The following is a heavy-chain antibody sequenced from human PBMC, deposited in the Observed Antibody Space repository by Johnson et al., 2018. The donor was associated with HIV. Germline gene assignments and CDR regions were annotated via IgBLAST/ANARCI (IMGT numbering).Heavy chain of an antibody. CDR3: ARYRSGLGVPIY. Sequence: VQVLESGGGVVQPGRSLRLSCAASGFTFSSYAMHWVRQAPGKGLEWVAVISYDGSNKYYADSVKGRFTISRDNSKNTLYLQMNSLRAEDTAVYYCARYRSGLGVPIYWGQVTMVTVSS. D-gene: IGHD3-16*01. J-gene: IGHJ3*01. V-gene: IGHV3-30-3*01. CDR1: GFTFSSYA. CDR2: ISYDGSNK.